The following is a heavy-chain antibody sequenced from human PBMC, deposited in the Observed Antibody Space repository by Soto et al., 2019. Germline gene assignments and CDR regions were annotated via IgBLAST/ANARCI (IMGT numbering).Heavy chain of an antibody. D-gene: IGHD1-1*01. V-gene: IGHV4-34*01. J-gene: IGHJ6*03. CDR3: GRGARLQRRERPRHYYMDV. CDR1: GGAFSGYY. CDR2: INHSGST. Sequence: SETLALTCAVHGGAFSGYYWSWIRQPPGKGLEWIGEINHSGSTNYNPSLKSRVTISVDTSKNQFSLKLSSVTAADTAVYYCGRGARLQRRERPRHYYMDVWGKGTTVTVSS.